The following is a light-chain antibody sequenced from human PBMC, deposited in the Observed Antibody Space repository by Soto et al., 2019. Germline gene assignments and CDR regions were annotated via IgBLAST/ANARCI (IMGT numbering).Light chain of an antibody. CDR3: QQYDYSRT. V-gene: IGKV1-5*01. J-gene: IGKJ1*01. CDR1: QSIAAS. Sequence: DIPRTQSPSALSASVGDTATFPCRASQSIAASLAWYQHKPGEAPKLLIYDVSSLETGVPSRFSGSGSGTEFSLTIRGLQPDDFATYYCQQYDYSRTFGQGTKVDIK. CDR2: DVS.